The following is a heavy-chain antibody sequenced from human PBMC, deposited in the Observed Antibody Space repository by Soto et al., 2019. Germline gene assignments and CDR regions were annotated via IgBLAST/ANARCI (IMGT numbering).Heavy chain of an antibody. V-gene: IGHV3-53*04. D-gene: IGHD6-6*01. Sequence: GGSLRLSCAASGFTVSSNYMSWVRQAPGKGLEWVSVIYSGGSTYYADSVKGRFTISRHNSKNTLYLQMNSLRAEDTAVYYCARVLSSSVYYYYYYMDVWGKGTTVTVSS. J-gene: IGHJ6*03. CDR3: ARVLSSSVYYYYYYMDV. CDR2: IYSGGST. CDR1: GFTVSSNY.